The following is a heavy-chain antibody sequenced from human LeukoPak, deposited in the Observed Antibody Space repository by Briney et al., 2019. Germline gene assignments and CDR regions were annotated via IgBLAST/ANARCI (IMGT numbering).Heavy chain of an antibody. Sequence: GGSLRLSCAASGFTFSSYGMHWVRQAPGKGLEWVAVISYDGSNKYYADSVKGRFTISRDKSKNTLYLQMNSLRAEDTAVYYCAKDQGYSYGLDYWGQGTLVTVSS. CDR2: ISYDGSNK. CDR3: AKDQGYSYGLDY. D-gene: IGHD5-18*01. V-gene: IGHV3-30*18. J-gene: IGHJ4*02. CDR1: GFTFSSYG.